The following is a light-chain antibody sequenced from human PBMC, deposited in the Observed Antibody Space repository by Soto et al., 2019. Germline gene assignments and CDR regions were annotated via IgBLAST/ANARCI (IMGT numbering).Light chain of an antibody. CDR3: QVWDSSTAMV. V-gene: IGLV3-1*01. CDR2: QDN. Sequence: SYELTQPPSVSVSPGQTASITCSGDKLGDKYACWYQQKPGQSPVLVIYQDNKRPSGIPERFSGSNSGNTATLTISGTQAMDEADYYCQVWDSSTAMVFGGGTKLIVL. J-gene: IGLJ2*01. CDR1: KLGDKY.